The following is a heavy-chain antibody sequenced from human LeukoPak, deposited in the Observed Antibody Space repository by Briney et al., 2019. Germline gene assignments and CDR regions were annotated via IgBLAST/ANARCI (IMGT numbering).Heavy chain of an antibody. D-gene: IGHD4-17*01. J-gene: IGHJ4*02. CDR2: INHSGST. Sequence: SETLSLTCAVYGGSFSGYYWSWIRQPPGKGLEWIGEINHSGSTNYNPSLKSRVTISVDTSKNQFSLKLSSVTAADTAVYYCAKDKRTLSYGYYFDYWGQGTLVTVSS. CDR3: AKDKRTLSYGYYFDY. V-gene: IGHV4-34*01. CDR1: GGSFSGYY.